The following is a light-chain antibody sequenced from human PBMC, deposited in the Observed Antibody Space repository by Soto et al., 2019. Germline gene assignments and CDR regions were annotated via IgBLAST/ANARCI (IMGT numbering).Light chain of an antibody. V-gene: IGKV3-11*01. CDR1: QSVSNS. J-gene: IGKJ5*01. Sequence: IVLTQSPATLSLSPGERATLSCRASQSVSNSLAWYQQKPGQAPRLLIYDASNRATGIPARFSGSGSGTDFPLTISSLDPEDFAVYYCQQRVNWLFGQGTRLESK. CDR3: QQRVNWL. CDR2: DAS.